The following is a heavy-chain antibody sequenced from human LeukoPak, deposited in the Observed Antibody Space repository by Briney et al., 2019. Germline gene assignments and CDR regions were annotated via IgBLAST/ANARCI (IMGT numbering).Heavy chain of an antibody. CDR3: VALLTGTTFEDDAFDI. CDR2: INPNSGGT. V-gene: IGHV1-2*02. J-gene: IGHJ3*02. D-gene: IGHD1-20*01. Sequence: GASVKVSCKAPGYTFTGYYMHWVRQAPGQGLEWMGWINPNSGGTNYAQKFQGRVTMTRDTSISTAYMELSRLRSDDTAVYYCVALLTGTTFEDDAFDIWGQGTMVTVSS. CDR1: GYTFTGYY.